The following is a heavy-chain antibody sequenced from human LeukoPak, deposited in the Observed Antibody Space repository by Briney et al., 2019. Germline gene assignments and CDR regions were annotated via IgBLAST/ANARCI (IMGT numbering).Heavy chain of an antibody. Sequence: SETLSLTCTVSGGSISTYYWSWIRQPPGKGLEWIGCVYYSDSTNYNPSLKSRLTLSMDTSKSQFSLRLISVTAADTAVYYCAGGPSFGEFLYRGQGALVTVSS. CDR1: GGSISTYY. J-gene: IGHJ4*02. CDR3: AGGPSFGEFLY. CDR2: VYYSDST. D-gene: IGHD3-10*01. V-gene: IGHV4-59*08.